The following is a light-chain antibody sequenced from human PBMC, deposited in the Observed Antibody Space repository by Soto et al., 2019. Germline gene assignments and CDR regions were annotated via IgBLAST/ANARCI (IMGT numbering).Light chain of an antibody. Sequence: EIVVTQSPGTLSLSPGERATLSCRASQSVSSSYLAWYQQKPGQAPRLLIHGASSRATGIPARFSGSGSGADFTLTISSLEPEDFAVYYCQQRSYWPITFGQGARLEI. CDR3: QQRSYWPIT. CDR2: GAS. CDR1: QSVSSSY. J-gene: IGKJ5*01. V-gene: IGKV3D-20*02.